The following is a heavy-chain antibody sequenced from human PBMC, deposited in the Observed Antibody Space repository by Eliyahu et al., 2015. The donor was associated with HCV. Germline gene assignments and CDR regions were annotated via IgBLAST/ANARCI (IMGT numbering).Heavy chain of an antibody. Sequence: EVQLVESGGGLVQPGGSLRLSCAASGFTFSSYEMNWVRQAPGKGLEWVSYISSSGSTIYYADSVRGRFTISRDNAKKSLYLQMNSLRAEDTAVYYCARANYDILTGFYKAGAFDIWGQGTMVTVSS. CDR3: ARANYDILTGFYKAGAFDI. D-gene: IGHD3-9*01. CDR1: GFTFSSYE. V-gene: IGHV3-48*03. CDR2: ISSSGSTI. J-gene: IGHJ3*02.